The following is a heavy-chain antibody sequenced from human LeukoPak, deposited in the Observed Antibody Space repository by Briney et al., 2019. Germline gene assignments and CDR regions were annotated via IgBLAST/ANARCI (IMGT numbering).Heavy chain of an antibody. Sequence: SETLSLTCTVSGGSISTYYWNWIRQPPGKGLEWIGFIYYSGSTSYNPSLKSRVTISVDTSTNQFSLKLSSVTAADTAVYYCARVPYYHDSSGYYYAYFDYWGQGTLVTVSP. CDR3: ARVPYYHDSSGYYYAYFDY. J-gene: IGHJ4*02. CDR1: GGSISTYY. D-gene: IGHD3-22*01. V-gene: IGHV4-59*01. CDR2: IYYSGST.